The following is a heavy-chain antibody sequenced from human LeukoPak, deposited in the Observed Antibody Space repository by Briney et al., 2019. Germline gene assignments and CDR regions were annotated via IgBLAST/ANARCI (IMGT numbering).Heavy chain of an antibody. CDR1: GDSVSSNSAA. CDR3: ARGYCSSTSCYEATFDY. CDR2: TYYRSKWYN. V-gene: IGHV6-1*01. Sequence: SQTLSRTCAISGDSVSSNSAAWNWIRQSPSRGLEWLGRTYYRSKWYNDYAVSVKSRITINPDTSKNQFSLQLNSVTPEDTAVYYCARGYCSSTSCYEATFDYWGQGTLVTVSS. D-gene: IGHD2-2*01. J-gene: IGHJ4*02.